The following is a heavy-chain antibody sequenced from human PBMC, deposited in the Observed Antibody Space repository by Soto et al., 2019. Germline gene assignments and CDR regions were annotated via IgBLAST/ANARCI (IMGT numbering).Heavy chain of an antibody. V-gene: IGHV3-23*01. CDR2: ISGSGGST. Sequence: EVQLLESGGGLVQPGGSLRLSCAASGFTFSSYAMSWVRQAPGKGLEWVSAISGSGGSTYYADSVKGRFTISRDNSKNTLNLQMNSLRAEDAAVYDCAKDLNRFIVGEGSFDYWGQGTLVTVSS. D-gene: IGHD2-15*01. CDR1: GFTFSSYA. J-gene: IGHJ4*02. CDR3: AKDLNRFIVGEGSFDY.